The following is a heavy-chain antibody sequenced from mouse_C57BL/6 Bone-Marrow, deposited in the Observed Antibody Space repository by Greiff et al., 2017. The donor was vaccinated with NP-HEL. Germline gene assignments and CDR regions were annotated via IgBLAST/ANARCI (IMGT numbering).Heavy chain of an antibody. CDR3: ARNTPHYYGSSYGGYFDV. Sequence: VQRVESGPGLVQPSQSLSITCTVSGFSLTSYGVHWVRQSPGKGLEWLGVIWSGGSTDYNAAFISRLSISKDNSKSQVFFKMNSLQADDTAIYYCARNTPHYYGSSYGGYFDVWGTGTTVTVSS. CDR2: IWSGGST. J-gene: IGHJ1*03. CDR1: GFSLTSYG. V-gene: IGHV2-2*01. D-gene: IGHD1-1*01.